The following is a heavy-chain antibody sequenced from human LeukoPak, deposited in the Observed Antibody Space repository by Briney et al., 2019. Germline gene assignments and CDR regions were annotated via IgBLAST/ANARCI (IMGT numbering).Heavy chain of an antibody. Sequence: PGGSLRLSCAGSGFTFSTAWLTWVRQTPGKGLEWGGHIKSRNDGGTTDYAAPVTGRFTISRDDSTNTVYLQMNSLKTDDTAVYYCATANTYYDYVWGSARYIYWGQGTLVTVSS. CDR1: GFTFSTAW. J-gene: IGHJ4*02. V-gene: IGHV3-15*01. CDR2: IKSRNDGGTT. CDR3: ATANTYYDYVWGSARYIY. D-gene: IGHD3-16*02.